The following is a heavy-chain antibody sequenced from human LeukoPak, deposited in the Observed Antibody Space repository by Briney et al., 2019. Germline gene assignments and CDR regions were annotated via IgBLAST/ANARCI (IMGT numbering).Heavy chain of an antibody. CDR2: ISAYNGNT. D-gene: IGHD2-15*01. CDR1: GYTFTSQG. Sequence: ASVRVSCKASGYTFTSQGISWVRQAPGQGFEWMGWISAYNGNTNYAQKLQGRVTMTTDTSTSTAYMELRSLRSDDTAVYYCARARAAVEAAADYWGQGTLVTVSS. CDR3: ARARAAVEAAADY. V-gene: IGHV1-18*01. J-gene: IGHJ4*02.